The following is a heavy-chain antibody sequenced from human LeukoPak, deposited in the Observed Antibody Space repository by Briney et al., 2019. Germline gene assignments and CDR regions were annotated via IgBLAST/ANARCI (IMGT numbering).Heavy chain of an antibody. CDR1: RFTFSNFW. J-gene: IGHJ4*02. CDR3: TKDHTGPQDY. Sequence: GGSLRLSCAASRFTFSNFWMHWVRQAPGKGLVWVSRINTDGTYTSYADSVKGRFTISRDNAKNTLFLQMNSLRAEDTAVYYCTKDHTGPQDYWGRGTLVTVSS. CDR2: INTDGTYT. V-gene: IGHV3-74*01.